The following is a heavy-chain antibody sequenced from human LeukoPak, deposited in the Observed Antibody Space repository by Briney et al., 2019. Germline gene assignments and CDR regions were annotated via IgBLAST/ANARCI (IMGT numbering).Heavy chain of an antibody. CDR3: AKGKYFDWFEYFQH. V-gene: IGHV3-9*01. D-gene: IGHD3-9*01. CDR2: ISWNSGSI. J-gene: IGHJ1*01. CDR1: GFTFDGYA. Sequence: GGSLRLSCAASGFTFDGYAMHWVRQAPGKGLEWVSGISWNSGSIGYADSVKGRFTISRDNAKNSLYLQMNSLRAEDTALYYCAKGKYFDWFEYFQHWGQGTLVTVSS.